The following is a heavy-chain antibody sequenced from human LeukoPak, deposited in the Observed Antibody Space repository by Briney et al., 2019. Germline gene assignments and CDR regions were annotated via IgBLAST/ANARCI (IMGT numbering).Heavy chain of an antibody. D-gene: IGHD1-14*01. V-gene: IGHV1-2*02. CDR3: ARGPDEFDY. J-gene: IGHJ4*02. Sequence: ASVKVSCKASDYTFTGYFMNWLRQPPGQGLEWMGWINPNSGGTNYAQKFQGRVTMTRDTSISTAYMELSRLRSDDTAVYYCARGPDEFDYWGQGTLVTVSS. CDR1: DYTFTGYF. CDR2: INPNSGGT.